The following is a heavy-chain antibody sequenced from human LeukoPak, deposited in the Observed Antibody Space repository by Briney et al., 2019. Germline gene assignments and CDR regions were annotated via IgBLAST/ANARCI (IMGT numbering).Heavy chain of an antibody. CDR1: GGTFSSYA. Sequence: SVKVSCKASGGTFSSYAISWVRQALGQGLEWMGGIIPIFGTANYAQKFQGRVTITADESTSTAYMELSSLRSEDTAVYYCARRSCGGDCYNELYFDYWGQGTLVTVSS. J-gene: IGHJ4*02. D-gene: IGHD2-21*01. CDR2: IIPIFGTA. V-gene: IGHV1-69*01. CDR3: ARRSCGGDCYNELYFDY.